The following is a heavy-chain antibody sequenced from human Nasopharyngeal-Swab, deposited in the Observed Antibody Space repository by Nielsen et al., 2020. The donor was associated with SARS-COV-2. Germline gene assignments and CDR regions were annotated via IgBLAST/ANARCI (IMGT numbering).Heavy chain of an antibody. J-gene: IGHJ2*01. CDR1: GYSFTSYW. V-gene: IGHV5-51*01. Sequence: KVSCKGSGYSFTSYWIGWVRQMPGKGLEWMGIIYPGDSDTRYSPSFQGQVTISADKSISTAYLQWSSLKASGTAMYYCARRLKDYNYYDSSGPDWYFDLWGRGTLVTVSS. CDR2: IYPGDSDT. D-gene: IGHD3-22*01. CDR3: ARRLKDYNYYDSSGPDWYFDL.